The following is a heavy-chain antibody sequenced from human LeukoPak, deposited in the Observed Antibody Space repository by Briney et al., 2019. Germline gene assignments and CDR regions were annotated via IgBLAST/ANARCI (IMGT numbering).Heavy chain of an antibody. Sequence: GPGGSQRLSCAASGFTFDDYGMSWVRQAPGKGLEWVSGINWNGGSTGYADSVKGRFTISRDNAKNSLYLQMNSLRAEDTALYYCARDSWGIVGATYNYWGQGTLVTVSS. V-gene: IGHV3-20*04. J-gene: IGHJ4*02. CDR1: GFTFDDYG. CDR3: ARDSWGIVGATYNY. D-gene: IGHD1-26*01. CDR2: INWNGGST.